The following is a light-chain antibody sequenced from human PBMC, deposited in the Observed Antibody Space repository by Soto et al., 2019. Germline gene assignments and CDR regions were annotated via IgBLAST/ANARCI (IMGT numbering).Light chain of an antibody. Sequence: EIVLTQSPATLSLSPGERATLSCGASQSVSNSYLAWYQQKPGLAPRLLIYDASSRATGIPDRFSGSGSGTAFPLTISRLEPEDFEVYYCRQYVSTPLTFGGGTKVEIK. CDR3: RQYVSTPLT. J-gene: IGKJ4*01. V-gene: IGKV3D-20*01. CDR1: QSVSNSY. CDR2: DAS.